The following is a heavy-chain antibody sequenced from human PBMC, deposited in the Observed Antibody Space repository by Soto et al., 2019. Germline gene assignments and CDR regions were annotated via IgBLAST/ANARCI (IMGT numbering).Heavy chain of an antibody. Sequence: SETLSLTCPVSGYSISIGNYWGWIRQPPGKRLEWIGSIYQSGSTYYNPSLRSRATISVDTSKNQFSLKLSSVTAADTAVYYCARVLGAPLYYFDYWGRGILVTVSS. J-gene: IGHJ4*02. CDR3: ARVLGAPLYYFDY. CDR2: IYQSGST. CDR1: GYSISIGNY. V-gene: IGHV4-38-2*02. D-gene: IGHD1-26*01.